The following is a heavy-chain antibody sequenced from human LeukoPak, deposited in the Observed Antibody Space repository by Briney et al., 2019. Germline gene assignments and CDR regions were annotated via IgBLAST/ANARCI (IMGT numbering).Heavy chain of an antibody. V-gene: IGHV3-23*01. CDR3: AKAIVLLISGNAFDI. Sequence: PGGSLRLSCAVSGFTFRNYAMSWVRQAPGKGLEWVSGISGSGTNTYYADSVKGRFTISRDNSKNTLYVQMNSLRAEDTAVYYCAKAIVLLISGNAFDIWGQGTMVTVSS. CDR1: GFTFRNYA. D-gene: IGHD2/OR15-2a*01. CDR2: ISGSGTNT. J-gene: IGHJ3*02.